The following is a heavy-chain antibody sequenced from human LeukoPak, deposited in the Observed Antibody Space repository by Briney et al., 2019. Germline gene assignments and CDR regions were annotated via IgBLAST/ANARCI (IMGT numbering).Heavy chain of an antibody. V-gene: IGHV1-18*01. Sequence: GASVKVSFKASGYTFTSYGISWVRQAPGQGLEWMGWISAYNGNTNYAQKLQGRVTMTTDTSTSTAYMELRSLRSDDTAVYYCARDFPRGYSGYGLDYWGQGTLVTVSS. CDR1: GYTFTSYG. J-gene: IGHJ4*02. D-gene: IGHD5-12*01. CDR3: ARDFPRGYSGYGLDY. CDR2: ISAYNGNT.